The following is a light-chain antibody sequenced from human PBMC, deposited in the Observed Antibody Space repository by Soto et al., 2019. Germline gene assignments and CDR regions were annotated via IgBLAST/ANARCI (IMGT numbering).Light chain of an antibody. Sequence: DIVMTQSPDSLAVSLGERATIDCKSSQNILYSSNNKNYLTWYQQKPRQPPKQIFYLPSTRESGVPDRFSGSGSGAHVVLYSNRLQPYDVAVYYCQQYYGSSWTFGQGTMVDIK. CDR3: QQYYGSSWT. V-gene: IGKV4-1*01. CDR1: QNILYSSNNKNY. CDR2: LPS. J-gene: IGKJ1*01.